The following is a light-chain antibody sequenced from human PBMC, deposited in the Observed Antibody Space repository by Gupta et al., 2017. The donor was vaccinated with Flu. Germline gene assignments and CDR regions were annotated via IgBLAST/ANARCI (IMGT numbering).Light chain of an antibody. V-gene: IGLV1-47*02. CDR2: SNN. CDR3: AAWDDSLSGWM. Sequence: RVTISCSGSSSNSGSNYLYWYQQLPGTAPKLLIYSNNQRPSGVPDRFSGSKSGTSASLSISGLRSEDEADYYCAAWDDSLSGWMFGGGTKLTVL. CDR1: SSNSGSNY. J-gene: IGLJ3*02.